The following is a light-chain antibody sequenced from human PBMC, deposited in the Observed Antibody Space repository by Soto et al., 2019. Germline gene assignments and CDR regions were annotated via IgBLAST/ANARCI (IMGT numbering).Light chain of an antibody. CDR2: GTF. Sequence: IVLTQSPATLSLSPGARATLSCRAGQSVSNYLAWYQQKPGQAPRLLIYGTFNRATGIPARFSGSGSGTDFTLTISSLEPEDLAVYFCVQRSTWPWTSGQGTKVEIK. J-gene: IGKJ1*01. CDR3: VQRSTWPWT. V-gene: IGKV3-11*01. CDR1: QSVSNY.